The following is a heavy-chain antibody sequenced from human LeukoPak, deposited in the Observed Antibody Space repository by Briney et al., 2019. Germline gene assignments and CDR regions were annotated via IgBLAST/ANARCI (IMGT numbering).Heavy chain of an antibody. V-gene: IGHV3-9*01. CDR2: ISWNSGNI. CDR3: AKDISWGVYYFYGMDV. CDR1: GFTFDDYA. J-gene: IGHJ6*02. Sequence: GGSLRLSCAASGFTFDDYAMHWVRQAPGRGLEWVSGISWNSGNIDYADSVKGRFTISRDNAKNSLYLQMNSLRAEDTALYYCAKDISWGVYYFYGMDVWGQGTTVTVSS. D-gene: IGHD7-27*01.